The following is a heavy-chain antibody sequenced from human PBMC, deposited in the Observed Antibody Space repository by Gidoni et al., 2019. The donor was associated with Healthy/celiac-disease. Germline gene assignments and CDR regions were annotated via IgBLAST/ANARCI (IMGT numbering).Heavy chain of an antibody. J-gene: IGHJ4*02. CDR3: ARAGSYGGNSFDY. Sequence: EVQLVESGGGLVQPGGSLRLSRAASGFTFGNYDMHWVRPATGKGLEWVSTIGTAGDTYDPGSVKGRFTISRENAKNSLLLQMNSLRAGDTAVYYCARAGSYGGNSFDYWGQGTLVTVSS. V-gene: IGHV3-13*01. CDR1: GFTFGNYD. CDR2: IGTAGDT. D-gene: IGHD4-17*01.